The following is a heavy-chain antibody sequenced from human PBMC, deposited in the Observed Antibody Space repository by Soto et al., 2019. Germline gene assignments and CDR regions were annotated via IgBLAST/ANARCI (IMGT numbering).Heavy chain of an antibody. V-gene: IGHV4-39*01. Sequence: PSETLSLTCTVSGGSINSNNYYWSWIRQPPGKGLEWIGSIYYSGSTYYNPSLKSRVTISVDTSKNQFSLKLSSVTASDTAVFYCASRRVVVPGITDYWGKGTLVIVSS. CDR3: ASRRVVVPGITDY. D-gene: IGHD2-21*02. CDR2: IYYSGST. J-gene: IGHJ4*02. CDR1: GGSINSNNYY.